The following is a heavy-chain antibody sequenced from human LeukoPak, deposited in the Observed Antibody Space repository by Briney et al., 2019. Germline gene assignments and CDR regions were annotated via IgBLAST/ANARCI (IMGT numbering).Heavy chain of an antibody. CDR3: AKDLTAMIRYYFDY. D-gene: IGHD5-18*01. V-gene: IGHV3-7*03. J-gene: IGHJ4*02. CDR1: GFTFSSYW. CDR2: IKQDGSEK. Sequence: PGGSLRLSCAASGFTFSSYWMSWVRQAPGKGLEWVANIKQDGSEKYYVDSVKGRFTISRDNAKNSLYLQMNSLRAEDTAIYYCAKDLTAMIRYYFDYWGQGTLLTVSS.